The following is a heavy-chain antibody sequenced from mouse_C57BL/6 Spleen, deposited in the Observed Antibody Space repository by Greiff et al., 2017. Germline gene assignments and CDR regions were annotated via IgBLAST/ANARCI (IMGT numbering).Heavy chain of an antibody. V-gene: IGHV14-4*01. CDR3: TKLSYGSGGFAY. CDR2: IDPENGDT. CDR1: GFNIKDDY. D-gene: IGHD1-1*01. Sequence: VQLQQSGAELVRPGASVKLSCTASGFNIKDDYMHWVKQRPEQGLEWIGWIDPENGDTEYASKFQGKATITADTSSNTAYLQLSSLTSEDTAVYYCTKLSYGSGGFAYWGQGTLVTVSA. J-gene: IGHJ3*01.